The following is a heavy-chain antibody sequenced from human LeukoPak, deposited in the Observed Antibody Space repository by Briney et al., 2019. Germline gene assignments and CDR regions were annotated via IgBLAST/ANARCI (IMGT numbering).Heavy chain of an antibody. D-gene: IGHD1-26*01. Sequence: SETLSLTCAVYGGSFSGYYWSWIRQPPGKGLEWIGEINHSGSTYYNPSLKSRVTISVDTSKNQFSLKLSSVTAADTAVHYCASMGSGSYYVGYWGQGTLVTVSS. CDR2: INHSGST. V-gene: IGHV4-34*09. CDR1: GGSFSGYY. J-gene: IGHJ4*02. CDR3: ASMGSGSYYVGY.